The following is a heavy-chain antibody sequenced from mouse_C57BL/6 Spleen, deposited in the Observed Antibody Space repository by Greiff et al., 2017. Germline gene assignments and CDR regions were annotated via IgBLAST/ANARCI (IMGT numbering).Heavy chain of an antibody. V-gene: IGHV1-59*01. CDR1: GYTFTSYW. Sequence: VQLQQPGAELVRPGTSVKLSCKASGYTFTSYWTHWVKQRPGQGLEWIGVIDPSDSYTNYNQKFKGKATLTVDTSSSTAYMQLSSLTSEDSAVYYCARLREAWFAYWGQGTLVTVSA. CDR3: ARLREAWFAY. CDR2: IDPSDSYT. J-gene: IGHJ3*01. D-gene: IGHD2-2*01.